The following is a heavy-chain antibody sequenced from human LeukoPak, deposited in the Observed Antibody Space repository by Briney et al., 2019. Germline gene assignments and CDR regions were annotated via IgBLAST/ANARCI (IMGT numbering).Heavy chain of an antibody. J-gene: IGHJ1*01. D-gene: IGHD6-13*01. V-gene: IGHV3-15*01. CDR1: GFSFINAW. CDR2: ITRKIDDGTT. CDR3: GSLRGSSSQYFQH. Sequence: GGSLRLSCAASGFSFINAWMSWVRQAPGKGLEWVGRITRKIDDGTTDYAATVKGRFNISRDDSKDTLYLQVDRLQTEDTAVYYCGSLRGSSSQYFQHWGEGTLVTVSS.